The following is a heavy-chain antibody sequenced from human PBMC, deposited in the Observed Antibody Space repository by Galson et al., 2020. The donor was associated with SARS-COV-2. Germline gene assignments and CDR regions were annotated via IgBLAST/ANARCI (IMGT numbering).Heavy chain of an antibody. D-gene: IGHD6-6*01. CDR3: ARADSSSTSFDY. J-gene: IGHJ4*02. CDR2: IYYSGST. Sequence: SETLSLTCTVSGGSVSSGSYYWSWIRQPPGKGLEWIGYIYYSGSTNYNPSLKSRVTISVDTSKNQFSLKLSSVTAADTAVYYCARADSSSTSFDYGGQGTLVIVSS. V-gene: IGHV4-61*01. CDR1: GGSVSSGSYY.